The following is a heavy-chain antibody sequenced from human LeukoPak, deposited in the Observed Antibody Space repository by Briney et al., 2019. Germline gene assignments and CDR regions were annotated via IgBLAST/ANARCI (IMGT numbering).Heavy chain of an antibody. V-gene: IGHV3-15*01. CDR1: GFTFLNAW. CDR3: TTRAPWLWFGELSSH. CDR2: IKTNTDGGTT. Sequence: GGSLRLSCVGSGFTFLNAWMSWVRQAPGKGPEWVGRIKTNTDGGTTDYAAPVKGRFTISRDDSKNTLYLQMNSLKTEDTAVYYCTTRAPWLWFGELSSHWGQGTLVTVSS. J-gene: IGHJ4*02. D-gene: IGHD3-10*01.